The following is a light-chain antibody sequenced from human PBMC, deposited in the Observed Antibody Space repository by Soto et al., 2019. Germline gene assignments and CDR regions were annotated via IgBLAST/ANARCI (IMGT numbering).Light chain of an antibody. Sequence: DIQRTQSPSSLSASVGDRVTITCGESQSIRRYLNWSQQKQGKAPKLXIYAASTLQSGVPSRFGGRGACTEFTLTISSLQPEDVETDDCQQLNGYTLTFGGGTKVDIK. CDR3: QQLNGYTLT. CDR1: QSIRRY. J-gene: IGKJ4*01. V-gene: IGKV1-9*01. CDR2: AAS.